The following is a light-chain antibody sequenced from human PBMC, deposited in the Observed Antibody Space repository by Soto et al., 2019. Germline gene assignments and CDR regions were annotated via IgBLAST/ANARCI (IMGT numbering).Light chain of an antibody. CDR2: GAS. V-gene: IGKV3-20*01. CDR1: QSVSSSF. CDR3: QQYGGSPRYT. J-gene: IGKJ2*01. Sequence: EIXLTQSPGTLSLSPGERATLSCRASQSVSSSFLAWYQQKPGQAPRLLIYGASSRATGIPDRFSGSGSGTDFTLTINRLEPEDFAVYYCQQYGGSPRYTFGQGTKLEIK.